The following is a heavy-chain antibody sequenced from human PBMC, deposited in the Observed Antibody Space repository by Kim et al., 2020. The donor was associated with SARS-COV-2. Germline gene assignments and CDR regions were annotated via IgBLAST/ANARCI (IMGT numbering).Heavy chain of an antibody. V-gene: IGHV1-8*01. J-gene: IGHJ4*02. D-gene: IGHD1-26*01. CDR3: ARGLVGATTNFDY. Sequence: AQKFQGRVTMTRNTSISTAYMELSSLRSEDTAVYYCARGLVGATTNFDYWGQGTLVTVSS.